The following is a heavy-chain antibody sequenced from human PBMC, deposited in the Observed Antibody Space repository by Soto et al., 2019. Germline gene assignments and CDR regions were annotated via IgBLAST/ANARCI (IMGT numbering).Heavy chain of an antibody. CDR1: GFTFGSYN. Sequence: PGGSLRLSCAACGFTFGSYNMNWVRQAPGRGLVWVSRINSDGSSTSYADSVKGRFTISRDNAKNTLYLQMNSLRAEDTAVYYCARRLYSSSWQNSILQDYYYYGMDVWGQGTTVTVSS. D-gene: IGHD6-13*01. CDR3: ARRLYSSSWQNSILQDYYYYGMDV. CDR2: INSDGSST. V-gene: IGHV3-74*01. J-gene: IGHJ6*02.